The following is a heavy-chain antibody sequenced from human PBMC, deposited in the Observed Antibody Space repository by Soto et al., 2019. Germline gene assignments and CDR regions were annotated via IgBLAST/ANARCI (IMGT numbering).Heavy chain of an antibody. CDR2: TYYRSKWYN. D-gene: IGHD6-13*01. CDR3: ARGPVGSSSWYVYAFDI. Sequence: PSQTLSLTCAISGDSVSSNSAAWNWIRQSPSRGLEWLGRTYYRSKWYNDYAVSAKSRITINPDTSKNQFSLQLNSVTPEDTAVYYCARGPVGSSSWYVYAFDIWGQGTMVTVSS. V-gene: IGHV6-1*01. CDR1: GDSVSSNSAA. J-gene: IGHJ3*02.